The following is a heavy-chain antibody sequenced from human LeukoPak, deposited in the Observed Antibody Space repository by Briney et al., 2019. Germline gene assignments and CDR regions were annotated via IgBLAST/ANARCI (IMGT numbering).Heavy chain of an antibody. V-gene: IGHV1-3*04. CDR2: IDTGNGNT. J-gene: IGHJ4*02. D-gene: IGHD6-13*01. Sequence: ASVKVSCKASGYTLISYPMHWVRQAPGQRLEWMGWIDTGNGNTKYSQKFQDRVTITRDTSANTAYMELSSLRSEDTAVYFCARVGGSWPFDYWGQGSLVTVSS. CDR3: ARVGGSWPFDY. CDR1: GYTLISYP.